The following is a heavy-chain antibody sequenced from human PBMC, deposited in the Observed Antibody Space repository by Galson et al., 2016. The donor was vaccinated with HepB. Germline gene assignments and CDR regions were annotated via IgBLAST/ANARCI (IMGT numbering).Heavy chain of an antibody. J-gene: IGHJ4*02. V-gene: IGHV1-18*01. D-gene: IGHD1-14*01. Sequence: SVKVSCKASGYNFKTYGIRWVRQAPGQGLELLGWIGAYRGTTNYAQNFQGRVTMTTDTYTSTAYLELRSLKTDDTAVYYCARGEPAVQYYFDYWGQGTLVTVSS. CDR2: IGAYRGTT. CDR1: GYNFKTYG. CDR3: ARGEPAVQYYFDY.